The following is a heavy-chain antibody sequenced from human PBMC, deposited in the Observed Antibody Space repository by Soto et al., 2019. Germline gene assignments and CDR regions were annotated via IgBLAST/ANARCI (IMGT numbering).Heavy chain of an antibody. Sequence: GGSLRLSCAASGFTFRGYAMSWVRQAPGKGLEWVSDISGSGSDIYYADSVKGRFTISRDNAKNSLYLQMNSLRAEDTAVYYCARGGDATAAMGRWDYYGMDVWGQGTTVTVSS. CDR3: ARGGDATAAMGRWDYYGMDV. D-gene: IGHD2-2*01. CDR1: GFTFRGYA. J-gene: IGHJ6*02. CDR2: ISGSGSDI. V-gene: IGHV3-21*05.